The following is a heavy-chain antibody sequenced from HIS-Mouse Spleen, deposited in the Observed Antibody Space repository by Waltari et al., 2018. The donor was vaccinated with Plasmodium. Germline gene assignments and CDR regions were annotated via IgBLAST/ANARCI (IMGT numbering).Heavy chain of an antibody. V-gene: IGHV4-34*01. J-gene: IGHJ4*02. D-gene: IGHD3-10*01. CDR3: ASSGSGSYYY. CDR1: GGSFSGYY. Sequence: QVQLQQWGAGLLKPSETLSLTCAVYGGSFSGYYWSWIRQPPGKGLGWIGEINHSGSTNYNPSLKSRVTISVDTSKNQFSLKLSSVTAADTAVYYCASSGSGSYYYWGQGTLVTVSS. CDR2: INHSGST.